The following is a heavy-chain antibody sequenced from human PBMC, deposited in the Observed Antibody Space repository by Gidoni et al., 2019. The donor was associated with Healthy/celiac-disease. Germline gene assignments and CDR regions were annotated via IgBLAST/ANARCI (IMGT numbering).Heavy chain of an antibody. CDR3: TTEVALRDYNRYYYYGMDV. CDR2: IKSKTDGGTT. J-gene: IGHJ6*02. CDR1: GFTFSNAW. D-gene: IGHD4-4*01. V-gene: IGHV3-15*01. Sequence: EVQLVESGGGLVKPGGSLRLSCAASGFTFSNAWMSWVRQAQGKGLEWVGRIKSKTDGGTTDYAAPVKGRFTISRDDSKNTLYLQMNSLKTEDTAVYYCTTEVALRDYNRYYYYGMDVWGQGTTVTVSS.